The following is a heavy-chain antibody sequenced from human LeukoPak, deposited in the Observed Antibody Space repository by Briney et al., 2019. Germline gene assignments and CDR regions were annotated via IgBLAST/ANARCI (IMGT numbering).Heavy chain of an antibody. CDR1: GFTFSSYA. CDR3: AKDLKWVHLWSRGDY. D-gene: IGHD5-18*01. J-gene: IGHJ4*02. CDR2: ISGSGDST. Sequence: GGSLRLSCAASGFTFSSYAMTWVRQAPGKGLEWVSAISGSGDSTYYADSVKGRFTISRDNSKNTLYLQMNSLRAEDTALHYCAKDLKWVHLWSRGDYWGQGTLVTVSS. V-gene: IGHV3-23*01.